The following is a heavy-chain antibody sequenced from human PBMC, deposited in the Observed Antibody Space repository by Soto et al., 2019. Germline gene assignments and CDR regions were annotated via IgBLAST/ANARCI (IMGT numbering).Heavy chain of an antibody. CDR3: ARVAGSGSYSFRAPPTAFDI. D-gene: IGHD3-10*01. J-gene: IGHJ3*02. Sequence: SETLSLTCAVYGGSFSGYYWSWIRHPPGKGLEWIGEINHSGSTNYNPSLKSRVTISVDTSKNQFSLKLSSVTAADTAVYYCARVAGSGSYSFRAPPTAFDIRGQGTMVTV. CDR2: INHSGST. CDR1: GGSFSGYY. V-gene: IGHV4-34*01.